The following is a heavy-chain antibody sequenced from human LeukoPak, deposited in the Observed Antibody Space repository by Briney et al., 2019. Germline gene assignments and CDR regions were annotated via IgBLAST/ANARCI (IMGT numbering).Heavy chain of an antibody. V-gene: IGHV3-11*04. J-gene: IGHJ4*02. CDR1: GFTFSDYY. Sequence: GGSLRLSCAASGFTFSDYYMSWIRQAPGKGLEWVSYTSSSGSTIYYADSVKGRFTISRDNAKNSLYLQMNSLRAEDTAVYYCARDPRLFASSGYIDYWGQGTLVTVSS. D-gene: IGHD3-22*01. CDR3: ARDPRLFASSGYIDY. CDR2: TSSSGSTI.